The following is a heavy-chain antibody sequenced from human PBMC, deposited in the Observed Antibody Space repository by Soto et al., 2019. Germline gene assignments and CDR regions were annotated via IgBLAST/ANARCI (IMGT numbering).Heavy chain of an antibody. V-gene: IGHV4-59*01. CDR1: GGSISSYY. J-gene: IGHJ6*02. Sequence: SETLSLTCTVSGGSISSYYWSWIRQPPGKGLEWIGYIYYSGSTNYNPSLKSRVTISVDTSKNQFSLKLSSVTAADTAVYYCARQQLLRDYYYYGMDVWGQGTTVTDSS. D-gene: IGHD6-13*01. CDR3: ARQQLLRDYYYYGMDV. CDR2: IYYSGST.